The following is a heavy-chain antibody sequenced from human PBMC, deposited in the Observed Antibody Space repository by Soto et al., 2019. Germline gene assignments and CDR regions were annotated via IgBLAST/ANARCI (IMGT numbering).Heavy chain of an antibody. CDR3: TKARIPDRLYSFDY. Sequence: PGESLKISCKGSGYSFTNYWIGWVRQMPGKGLEWMGIIYPGDSQTRYSPSFQGLVTISADKSISTAYLQWSSLKASDAAVYYCTKARIPDRLYSFDYSGQGALVTVSS. J-gene: IGHJ4*02. D-gene: IGHD2-15*01. V-gene: IGHV5-51*01. CDR1: GYSFTNYW. CDR2: IYPGDSQT.